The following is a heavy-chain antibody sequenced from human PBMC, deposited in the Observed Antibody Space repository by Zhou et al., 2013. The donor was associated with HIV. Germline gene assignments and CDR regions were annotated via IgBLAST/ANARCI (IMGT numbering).Heavy chain of an antibody. CDR3: ARGRNNLGTC. CDR1: GFTFRKFV. V-gene: IGHV3-7*01. CDR2: IKEMEVR. Sequence: EVQLVESGGGLVQPGGSLRLSCAGSGFTFRKFVMNWVRQIPGKGLEWVANIKEMEVRNTMWTLWRPIHHLQRQRQELTVLQMNSLRVEDTAVYYCARGRNNLGTCWGQGTLVT. D-gene: IGHD1-1*01. J-gene: IGHJ4*02.